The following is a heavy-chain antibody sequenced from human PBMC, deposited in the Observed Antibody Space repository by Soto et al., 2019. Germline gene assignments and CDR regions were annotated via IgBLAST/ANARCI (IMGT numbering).Heavy chain of an antibody. D-gene: IGHD5-12*01. Sequence: DLEWIGYIYYSGSTYYNPSLKSRVTISVDTSKNQFSLKLSSVTAADTAVYYCARGLGVRGYSGYEVFDYWGQGTLVTVSS. CDR3: ARGLGVRGYSGYEVFDY. CDR2: IYYSGST. J-gene: IGHJ4*02. V-gene: IGHV4-31*02.